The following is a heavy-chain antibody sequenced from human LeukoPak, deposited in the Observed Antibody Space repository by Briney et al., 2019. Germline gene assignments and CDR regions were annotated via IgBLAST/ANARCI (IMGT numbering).Heavy chain of an antibody. V-gene: IGHV3-30*02. CDR2: IRYDGSNK. J-gene: IGHJ5*02. Sequence: GGSLRLSCAASGFTFSSYGMHWVRQAPGKGLEWVAFIRYDGSNKYYADSVKGRFTISRDNSKNTLYLQMNSLRAEDTAVYYCAKDLGVWFGVREPNWFNPWGQGTLVTVSS. D-gene: IGHD3-10*01. CDR1: GFTFSSYG. CDR3: AKDLGVWFGVREPNWFNP.